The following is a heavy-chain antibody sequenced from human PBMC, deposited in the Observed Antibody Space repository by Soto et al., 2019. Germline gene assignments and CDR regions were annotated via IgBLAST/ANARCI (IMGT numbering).Heavy chain of an antibody. CDR3: ARGGGTMLRGVIITLYFDY. J-gene: IGHJ4*02. Sequence: QVQLVQSGAEVKKPGSSVKVTCKVSGGTFSSYAISWVRQAPGQGLEWMGGIIPIFGTANYAQKFQGRVTITADESTSTAYMELSSLRSEDTAVYYCARGGGTMLRGVIITLYFDYWGQGTLVTVSS. V-gene: IGHV1-69*01. CDR2: IIPIFGTA. CDR1: GGTFSSYA. D-gene: IGHD3-10*01.